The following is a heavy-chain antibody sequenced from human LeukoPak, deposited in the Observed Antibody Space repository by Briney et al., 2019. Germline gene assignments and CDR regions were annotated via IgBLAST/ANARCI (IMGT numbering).Heavy chain of an antibody. J-gene: IGHJ4*02. D-gene: IGHD3-9*01. CDR1: GFTFSSHG. Sequence: GGSLRLSCAASGFTFSSHGTHWVRQAPGKGLEWVAVIWYDGSNKYYADSVKGRFTISRDNSKNTLYLQMNSLRAEDTAVYYCARGNHYYDMLTGLDYWGQGTLVTVPS. CDR3: ARGNHYYDMLTGLDY. V-gene: IGHV3-33*01. CDR2: IWYDGSNK.